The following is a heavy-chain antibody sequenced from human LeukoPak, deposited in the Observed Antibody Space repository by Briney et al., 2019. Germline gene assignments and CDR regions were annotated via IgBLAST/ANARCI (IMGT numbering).Heavy chain of an antibody. J-gene: IGHJ5*02. Sequence: GGSLRLSCAASGFTLSSYAMHWVRQAPGKGLEWVAVISYDGSNKYYADSVKGRFTISRDNSKNTLYLQMNSLRAEDTAVYYCVTAAGMTAWGQGTLVTVSS. CDR3: VTAAGMTA. V-gene: IGHV3-30*04. CDR1: GFTLSSYA. D-gene: IGHD6-13*01. CDR2: ISYDGSNK.